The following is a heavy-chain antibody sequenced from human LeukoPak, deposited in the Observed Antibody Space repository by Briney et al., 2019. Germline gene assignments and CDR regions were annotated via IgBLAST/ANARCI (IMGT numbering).Heavy chain of an antibody. CDR2: INHSGST. J-gene: IGHJ4*02. CDR1: GGSFSGYY. Sequence: SETLSLTCAVYGGSFSGYYWSWIRQPPGKGLEWIGEINHSGSTNYNPSLKSRVTISVDTSKNQFSLKLSSVTAADTAVYYCARSYSSSSYVYWGQGILVTVSS. V-gene: IGHV4-34*01. CDR3: ARSYSSSSYVY. D-gene: IGHD6-13*01.